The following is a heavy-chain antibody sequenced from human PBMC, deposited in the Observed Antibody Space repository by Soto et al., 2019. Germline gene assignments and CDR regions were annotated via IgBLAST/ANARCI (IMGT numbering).Heavy chain of an antibody. Sequence: EVQLVESGGGLVQPGGSLRLSCAASGFTVSSNHMSWVRQAPGKGLEWVSVIYSGGSTYYADSVKGRFTISRDNSKNTLYLQMNSLRAEDTAVYYCARDHSSSSGRGYYYGMDVWGQGTTVTVSS. D-gene: IGHD6-6*01. CDR3: ARDHSSSSGRGYYYGMDV. J-gene: IGHJ6*02. V-gene: IGHV3-66*01. CDR2: IYSGGST. CDR1: GFTVSSNH.